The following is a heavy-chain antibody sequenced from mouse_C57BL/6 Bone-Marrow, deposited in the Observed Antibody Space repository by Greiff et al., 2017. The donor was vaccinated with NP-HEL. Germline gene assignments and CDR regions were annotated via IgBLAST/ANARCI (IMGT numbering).Heavy chain of an antibody. CDR3: ASDGDGYAMDY. CDR1: GYSFTGYY. CDR2: INPSTGGT. D-gene: IGHD2-13*01. J-gene: IGHJ4*01. V-gene: IGHV1-42*01. Sequence: VQLQQSGPELVKPGASVKISCKASGYSFTGYYMNWVKQSPEKSLEWIGEINPSTGGTTYNQKFKAKATLTVDKSSSTAYMQLKSLTSEDSAVFYCASDGDGYAMDYWGQGTSVTASP.